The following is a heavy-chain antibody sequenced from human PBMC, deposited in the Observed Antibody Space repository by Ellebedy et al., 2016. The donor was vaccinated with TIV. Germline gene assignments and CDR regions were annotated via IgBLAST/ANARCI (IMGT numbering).Heavy chain of an antibody. CDR3: ARGSLTDLDY. J-gene: IGHJ4*02. CDR1: GYSFTTYW. D-gene: IGHD3-10*01. CDR2: IYPGDSDT. V-gene: IGHV5-51*01. Sequence: PGGSLRLSCKASGYSFTTYWIDWVRQMPGKGLEWMGIIYPGDSDTRYSPSFQGQVSITVDRSINTAYLRWNSLKASDTALYYCARGSLTDLDYWGQGTLVTVSS.